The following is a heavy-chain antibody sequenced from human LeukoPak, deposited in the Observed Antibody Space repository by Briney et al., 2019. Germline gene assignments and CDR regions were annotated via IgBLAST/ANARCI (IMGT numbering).Heavy chain of an antibody. D-gene: IGHD6-19*01. J-gene: IGHJ4*02. V-gene: IGHV1-18*01. CDR3: ASSVGTIAVAAIDY. Sequence: ASVKVSCKASGYTFTSYGISWVRQAPGQGLEWMGWISAYNGNTNYAQKLQGRVTMTTDTSTSTAYMELRGLRSDDTAVYYCASSVGTIAVAAIDYWGQGTLVTVSS. CDR1: GYTFTSYG. CDR2: ISAYNGNT.